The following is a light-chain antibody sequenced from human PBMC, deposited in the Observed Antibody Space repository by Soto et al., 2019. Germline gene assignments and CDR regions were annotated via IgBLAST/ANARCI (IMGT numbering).Light chain of an antibody. CDR3: QHRSNWTWT. V-gene: IGKV3-11*01. CDR1: QSVSSY. J-gene: IGKJ1*01. CDR2: DAS. Sequence: EIVLTQSPATLSLSPGERATLSCRASQSVSSYLAWYQQKPGQAPRLLIYDASNRATGIPARFSGSGSGTDFTLTISSLEPEDFAVYYCQHRSNWTWTFGQGTKVEIK.